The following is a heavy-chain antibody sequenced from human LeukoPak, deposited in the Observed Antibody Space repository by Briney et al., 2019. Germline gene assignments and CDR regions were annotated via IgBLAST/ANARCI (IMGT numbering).Heavy chain of an antibody. V-gene: IGHV1-2*02. J-gene: IGHJ3*02. D-gene: IGHD5-18*01. Sequence: ASVKVSCKASGYTFTGYYMHWVRQAPGQGLEWMGWINPNSGGTNYAQKFQGRVTMTRGTSISTAYMELSRPRSDDTAVYYCAREGGPIQLWLRDAFDIWGQGTMVTVSP. CDR3: AREGGPIQLWLRDAFDI. CDR1: GYTFTGYY. CDR2: INPNSGGT.